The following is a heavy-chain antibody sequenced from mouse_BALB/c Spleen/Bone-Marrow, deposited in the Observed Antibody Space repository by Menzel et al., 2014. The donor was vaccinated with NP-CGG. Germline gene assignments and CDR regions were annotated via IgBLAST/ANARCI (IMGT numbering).Heavy chain of an antibody. J-gene: IGHJ4*01. CDR1: GFNIKDTY. V-gene: IGHV14-3*02. CDR3: ARWLLPYGLDY. Sequence: EVQLQQSGAELVKPGASVKLSCTASGFNIKDTYKHWVKQRPEQGLEWIGRIDPANGNTKYDPKFQGKATITADTSSNTAYLQLSSLTSEDTAVYYCARWLLPYGLDYWGQGTSVTVSS. CDR2: IDPANGNT. D-gene: IGHD2-3*01.